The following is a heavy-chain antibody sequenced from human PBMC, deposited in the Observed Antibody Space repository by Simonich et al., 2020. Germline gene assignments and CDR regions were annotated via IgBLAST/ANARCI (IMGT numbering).Heavy chain of an antibody. V-gene: IGHV4-38-2*01. Sequence: QVQLQESGPGLVKPSETLSLTCAVSGYSISSGYYWGWVRQPPGKGLEWIGSIYHSGSTNYNPSLKSRVTISVDTSKNQFSLKLSSVTAADTAVYYWARATRIAAAGYVDYWGQGTLVTVSS. CDR3: ARATRIAAAGYVDY. J-gene: IGHJ4*02. D-gene: IGHD6-13*01. CDR2: IYHSGST. CDR1: GYSISSGYY.